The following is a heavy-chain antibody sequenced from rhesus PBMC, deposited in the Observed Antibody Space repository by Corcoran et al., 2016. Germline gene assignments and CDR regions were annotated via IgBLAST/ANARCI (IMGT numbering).Heavy chain of an antibody. J-gene: IGHJ4*01. V-gene: IGHV3-16*02. CDR2: IKTKPDVVTA. CDR3: ARDRYYEDDYGFYFSGIDL. Sequence: EVQLVESGGGLVQPGGSLRLSFAASGFTFFNYYMTWVRQPPGKGVDWFGRIKTKPDVVTAVYDESVKGIFTVSRDDAKNTLYLQMSSLNPEDTAVYYCARDRYYEDDYGFYFSGIDLWGQGVLVTVSS. CDR1: GFTFFNYY. D-gene: IGHD3-9*01.